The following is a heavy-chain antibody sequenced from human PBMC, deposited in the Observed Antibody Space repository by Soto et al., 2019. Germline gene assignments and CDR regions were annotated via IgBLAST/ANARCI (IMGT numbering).Heavy chain of an antibody. D-gene: IGHD2-15*01. J-gene: IGHJ6*02. Sequence: EVQLVESGGGLVKPGGSVRLSCVASGLMYSSYSMSWVRQAPGKGLEWVAFISLSGSQINYAASVEGRFTISRDNAKNALYLQMNTVRVEDTAIYYCARVISCCGGTCNSVHQYYGMDVWGPWTTVTVS. CDR3: ARVISCCGGTCNSVHQYYGMDV. V-gene: IGHV3-21*01. CDR1: GLMYSSYS. CDR2: ISLSGSQI.